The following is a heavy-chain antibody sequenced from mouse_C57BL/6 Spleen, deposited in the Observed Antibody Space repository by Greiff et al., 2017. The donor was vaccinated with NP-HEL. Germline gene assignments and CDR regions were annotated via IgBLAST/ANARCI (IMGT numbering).Heavy chain of an antibody. CDR1: GYTFTSYW. CDR2: IYPGSGSS. Sequence: VQLQQPGAELVKPGASVKMSCKASGYTFTSYWITWVKQRPGQGLEWIGDIYPGSGSSNSNEKFKGKATLTVDTSSSTAYMQLSSVTSEDSAVYYGARDYYGSSSDYWGQGTTLTVSS. CDR3: ARDYYGSSSDY. D-gene: IGHD1-1*01. J-gene: IGHJ2*01. V-gene: IGHV1-55*01.